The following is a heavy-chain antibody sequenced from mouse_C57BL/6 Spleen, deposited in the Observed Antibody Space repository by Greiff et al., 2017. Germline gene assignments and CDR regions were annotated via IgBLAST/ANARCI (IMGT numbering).Heavy chain of an antibody. CDR2: ISSGSSTF. D-gene: IGHD2-2*01. CDR3: GRHGYDDYYAMDY. V-gene: IGHV5-17*01. CDR1: GFTFSDYD. J-gene: IGHJ4*01. Sequence: EVKLMESGGGLVKPGGSLKLSCAASGFTFSDYDMHWVRQAPEKGLEWVAYISSGSSTFYYADTVKGRFIITRGNAKNTLFLQMTSLRSEDTAMYYCGRHGYDDYYAMDYWGQGTSVTVSS.